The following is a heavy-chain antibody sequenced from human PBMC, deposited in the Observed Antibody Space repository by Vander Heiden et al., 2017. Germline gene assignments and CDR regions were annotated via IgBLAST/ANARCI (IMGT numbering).Heavy chain of an antibody. CDR2: SWYHGNRE. Sequence: QVQLVESGGGVVKPGRSLRLSCAASGFTFSSYGMHWVRQAPGKGLEWVAVSWYHGNREDYVDAVRGRFTVSRDQSKKMVYLQMDSLRAEDTAVYYCARDADTSSHYSLLDYWGQGTLVTVSS. V-gene: IGHV3-33*01. D-gene: IGHD3-22*01. J-gene: IGHJ4*02. CDR1: GFTFSSYG. CDR3: ARDADTSSHYSLLDY.